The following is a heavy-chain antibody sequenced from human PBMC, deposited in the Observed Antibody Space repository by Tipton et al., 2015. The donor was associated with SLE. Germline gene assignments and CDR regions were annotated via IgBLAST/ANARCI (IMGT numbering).Heavy chain of an antibody. CDR1: GGSFSGYY. D-gene: IGHD4-23*01. CDR3: ARALNPLRVSP. V-gene: IGHV4-59*12. J-gene: IGHJ5*02. CDR2: IHYSGST. Sequence: TLSLTCAVYGGSFSGYYWSWIRQPPGKGLEWIGYIHYSGSTNYNPSLKSRVTISVDTSKNQFSLKLSSVTAADTAVYYCARALNPLRVSPWGQGTLVTVSS.